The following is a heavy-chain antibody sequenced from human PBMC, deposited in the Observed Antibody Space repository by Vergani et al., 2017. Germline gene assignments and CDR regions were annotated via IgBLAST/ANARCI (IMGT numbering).Heavy chain of an antibody. D-gene: IGHD3-10*01. CDR3: ARDTVRGSHFYYYYYGMDV. Sequence: EVQLLESGGGLVQPGGSLRLSCAASGFTFSSYAMSWVRQAPGKGLEWVSVIYSGGSTYYADSVKGRFTISRDNSKNTLYLQMNSLRAEDTAVYYCARDTVRGSHFYYYYYGMDVWGQGTTVTVSS. J-gene: IGHJ6*02. CDR1: GFTFSSYA. CDR2: IYSGGST. V-gene: IGHV3-23*03.